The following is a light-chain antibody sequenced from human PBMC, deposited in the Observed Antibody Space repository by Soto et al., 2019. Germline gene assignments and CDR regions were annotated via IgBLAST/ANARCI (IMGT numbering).Light chain of an antibody. Sequence: EIVMTQTPPSLSVTRGQPASISCKSSQSLLYRDGETHLYWYLQKTGQPPQLLIYAVSRRFSGVPDRFSGSGSGTDFTLEISRVESEDAGVYYCMQTFKFPWTFGQGTKVEI. J-gene: IGKJ1*01. V-gene: IGKV2D-29*01. CDR2: AVS. CDR1: QSLLYRDGETH. CDR3: MQTFKFPWT.